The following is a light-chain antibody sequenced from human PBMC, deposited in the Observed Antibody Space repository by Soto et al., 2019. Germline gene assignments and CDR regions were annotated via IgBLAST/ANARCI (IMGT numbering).Light chain of an antibody. V-gene: IGKV1-5*01. CDR1: QSISSW. J-gene: IGKJ1*01. Sequence: DIQMTQSPSTLSASVRDIVTITFLASQSISSWLAWYHQKPGKAPKRLIDDAGSLESVVPSRFCGSGYGTEFTLTIRSLQPNDFATYYFQEYNSYSWMFGQGTKVDIK. CDR3: QEYNSYSWM. CDR2: DAG.